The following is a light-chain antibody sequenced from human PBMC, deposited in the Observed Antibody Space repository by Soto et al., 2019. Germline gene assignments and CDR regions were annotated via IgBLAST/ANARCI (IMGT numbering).Light chain of an antibody. Sequence: QSVLTQPASVSGSPGQSITISCTGTSSDVGGYNYVSWYQHHPGKAPKVMIYEVSNRPSGISNRFSGSKAGNTASLTISGLQAEDEADYYCSSYTPISTYVFGAGTKLTVL. V-gene: IGLV2-14*01. J-gene: IGLJ1*01. CDR2: EVS. CDR1: SSDVGGYNY. CDR3: SSYTPISTYV.